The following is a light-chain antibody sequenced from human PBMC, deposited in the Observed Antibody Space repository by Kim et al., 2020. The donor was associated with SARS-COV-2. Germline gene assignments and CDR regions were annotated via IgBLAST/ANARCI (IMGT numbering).Light chain of an antibody. V-gene: IGKV4-1*01. CDR2: WAS. CDR1: QSVLYSSNNKNF. CDR3: QQYYTTPWT. J-gene: IGKJ1*01. Sequence: ATINCKSSQSVLYSSNNKNFLTWYQQKPGQPPKLLIYWASTRESGVPDRFSGSGSGTDFTLTISSLQAEDVAVYYCQQYYTTPWTFGQGTKVEIK.